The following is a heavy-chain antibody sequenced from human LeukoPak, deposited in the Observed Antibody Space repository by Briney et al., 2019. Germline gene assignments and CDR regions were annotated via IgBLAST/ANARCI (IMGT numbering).Heavy chain of an antibody. CDR1: GGSISSYY. V-gene: IGHV3-72*01. CDR3: TREGRYCSSTSCYVCLDF. J-gene: IGHJ4*02. D-gene: IGHD2-2*01. Sequence: LSLTCTVSGGSISSYYWSWIRQPPGKGLEWVGRIKNKANSYTTEYAASVKGRFTVSREDSKNALYLQMNSLKTEDTAVYYCTREGRYCSSTSCYVCLDFWGQGTLVTVSS. CDR2: IKNKANSYTT.